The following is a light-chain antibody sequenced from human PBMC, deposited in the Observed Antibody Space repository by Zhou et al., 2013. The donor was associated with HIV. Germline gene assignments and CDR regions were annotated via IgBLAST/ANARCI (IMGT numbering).Light chain of an antibody. CDR3: QKYNSAPLT. V-gene: IGKV1-27*01. CDR2: AAS. Sequence: DIQMTQSPSSLSASIGDRVTITCRAVQDISNYLAWYQQKPGKVPKLLIYAASTLQSGVPSRFSGSGSGTDFTLTISSLQPEDVATYYCQKYNSAPLTFGGGTKVEIK. CDR1: QDISNY. J-gene: IGKJ4*01.